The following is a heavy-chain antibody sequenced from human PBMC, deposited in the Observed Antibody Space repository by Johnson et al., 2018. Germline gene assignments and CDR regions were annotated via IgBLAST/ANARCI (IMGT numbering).Heavy chain of an antibody. CDR1: GFSFSDHY. V-gene: IGHV3-72*01. Sequence: VQLVESGGNLVQPGGSLRLSCAASGFSFSDHYMDWVRQAPGKGLEWVARIRNKAKSYTTEYAASVIGRFTISRDDSKNSVWLQMNSLKTEDTAVYYCARGPTVVTNYHYGMDVWGPGTAVIVSS. CDR2: IRNKAKSYTT. J-gene: IGHJ6*02. D-gene: IGHD4-23*01. CDR3: ARGPTVVTNYHYGMDV.